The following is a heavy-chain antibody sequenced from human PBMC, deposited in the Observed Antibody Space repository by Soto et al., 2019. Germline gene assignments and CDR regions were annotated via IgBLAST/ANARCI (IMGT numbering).Heavy chain of an antibody. CDR3: ARRGQRKQQLVPDY. CDR2: INHSGST. V-gene: IGHV4-34*01. J-gene: IGHJ4*02. CDR1: GGSFSGYY. Sequence: QVQLQQWGAGLLKPSETLSLTCAVYGGSFSGYYWSWIRQPPGKGLEWIGEINHSGSTNYNPSLKRRVTXXVXTXXNQFSLKLSSVTAADTAVYYCARRGQRKQQLVPDYWGQGTLVTVSS. D-gene: IGHD6-13*01.